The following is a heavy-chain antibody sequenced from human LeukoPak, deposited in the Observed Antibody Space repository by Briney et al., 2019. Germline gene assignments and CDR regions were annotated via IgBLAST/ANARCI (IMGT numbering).Heavy chain of an antibody. V-gene: IGHV4-59*01. Sequence: SETLSLTCTVSGGSISSYYWSWIRQPPGKGLEWIGYIYYSGSTNCNPSLKSRVTISVDTSKNQFSLKLSSVTAADTAVYYCARAFVVDSSEKPEIHFDYWGQGTLVTVSS. J-gene: IGHJ4*02. CDR2: IYYSGST. D-gene: IGHD3-22*01. CDR1: GGSISSYY. CDR3: ARAFVVDSSEKPEIHFDY.